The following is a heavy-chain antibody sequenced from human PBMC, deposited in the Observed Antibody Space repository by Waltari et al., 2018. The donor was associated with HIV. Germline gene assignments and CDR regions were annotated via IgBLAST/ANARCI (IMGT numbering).Heavy chain of an antibody. CDR1: DDSISSYY. D-gene: IGHD3-10*01. CDR2: IYHNGSS. V-gene: IGHV4-59*01. Sequence: QVQLQESGPGMVKSSETLSLTCTVSDDSISSYYWNWIRQPPGKGLEWIGSIYHNGSSNYNPSLKMRVTISVDSSKNQFSLTLRSVIAAETAVYFCARATLVRGVNRFYRGFDPWGQGILVTVSS. J-gene: IGHJ5*02. CDR3: ARATLVRGVNRFYRGFDP.